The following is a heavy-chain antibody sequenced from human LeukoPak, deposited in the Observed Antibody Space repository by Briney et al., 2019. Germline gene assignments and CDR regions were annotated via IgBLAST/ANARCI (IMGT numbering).Heavy chain of an antibody. D-gene: IGHD3-3*01. V-gene: IGHV4-61*02. CDR1: GGSISSGSYY. Sequence: SQTLSLTCTVSGGSISSGSYYWSWIRQPAGKGLEWIGRIYTSGSTNYNPSLKSRVTISVDTSKNQFSLKLSSVTAADTAVYYCALAGGFLEWSDAFDIWGQGTMVTVSS. CDR2: IYTSGST. CDR3: ALAGGFLEWSDAFDI. J-gene: IGHJ3*02.